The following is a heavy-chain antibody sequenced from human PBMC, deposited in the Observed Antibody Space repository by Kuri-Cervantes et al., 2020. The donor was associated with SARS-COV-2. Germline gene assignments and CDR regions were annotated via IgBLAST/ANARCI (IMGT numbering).Heavy chain of an antibody. Sequence: SETLSLTCTVSGGSISSGSYYWSWIRQPPGKGLEWIGYIYHSGSTNYKPSLKSRVTISVDRSKNHFSLKVSSVTAADTAVYYCARDRGLGSASSNGMDVWGQGTTVTVSS. CDR2: IYHSGST. CDR3: ARDRGLGSASSNGMDV. J-gene: IGHJ6*02. D-gene: IGHD3-10*01. CDR1: GGSISSGSYY. V-gene: IGHV4-61*03.